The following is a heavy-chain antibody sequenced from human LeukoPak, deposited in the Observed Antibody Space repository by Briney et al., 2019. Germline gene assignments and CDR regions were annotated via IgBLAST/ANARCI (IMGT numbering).Heavy chain of an antibody. Sequence: PGGSLRLSCAASGFTFSSYGMHWVRQAPGKGLEWVAVIWYDGSNKYYADSVKGRFTISRDNSKNTLYLQMNSLRAEDTAVYYCAKDSGSSTTPSPPEFDYWGQGTLVTVSS. J-gene: IGHJ4*02. V-gene: IGHV3-33*06. CDR3: AKDSGSSTTPSPPEFDY. D-gene: IGHD6-13*01. CDR1: GFTFSSYG. CDR2: IWYDGSNK.